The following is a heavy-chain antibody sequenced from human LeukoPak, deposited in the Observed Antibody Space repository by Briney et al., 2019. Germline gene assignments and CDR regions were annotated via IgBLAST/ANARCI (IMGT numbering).Heavy chain of an antibody. CDR3: ASSLYYYDSSGYPQGAFDI. D-gene: IGHD3-22*01. CDR2: IYYSGST. V-gene: IGHV4-39*07. J-gene: IGHJ3*02. CDR1: GGSISSSSYY. Sequence: SETLSLTCTVSGGSISSSSYYWGWIRQPPGKGLEWIGSIYYSGSTYYNPSLKSRVTISVDTSKNQFSLKLSSVTAADTAVYYCASSLYYYDSSGYPQGAFDIWGQGTMVTVSS.